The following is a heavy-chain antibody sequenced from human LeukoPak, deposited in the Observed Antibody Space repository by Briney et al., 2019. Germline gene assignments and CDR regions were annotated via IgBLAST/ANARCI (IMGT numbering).Heavy chain of an antibody. Sequence: ASVKVSCKASGYTFTGYYMHWVGQAPGQGLEWMGRINPNSGGRNYAQKFQGRVTMTRDTSISTAYMELSRLRYDDTAVYYCARDKYYDYVWGSYRPDYWGQGTLVTVSS. CDR1: GYTFTGYY. J-gene: IGHJ4*02. D-gene: IGHD3-16*02. CDR2: INPNSGGR. V-gene: IGHV1-2*06. CDR3: ARDKYYDYVWGSYRPDY.